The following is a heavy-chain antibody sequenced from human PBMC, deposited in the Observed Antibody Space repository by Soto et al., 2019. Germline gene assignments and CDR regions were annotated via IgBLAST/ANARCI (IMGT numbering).Heavy chain of an antibody. J-gene: IGHJ6*02. V-gene: IGHV5-51*01. D-gene: IGHD2-15*01. CDR2: IYPGDSDT. CDR3: ARLNCSGGSCYHYGMDF. CDR1: GYSFTSYW. Sequence: PGESLKISCKGSGYSFTSYWIGWVRQMPGKGLEWMGIIYPGDSDTRYSPSFQGQVTISADKSISTAYLQWSSLKASDTAMYYCARLNCSGGSCYHYGMDFWGQGTTVTVSS.